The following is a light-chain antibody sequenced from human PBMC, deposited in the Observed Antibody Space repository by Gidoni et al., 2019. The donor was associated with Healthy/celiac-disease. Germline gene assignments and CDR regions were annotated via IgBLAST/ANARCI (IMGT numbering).Light chain of an antibody. Sequence: DIQMTQPPSTLSASVGDRVTITCRASQSISSWLDWYQQKPGKAPKLLIYKASSLESGVPSRFSGSGSGTEFTLTISSLQPDDFATYYCQQYNSYSPWTFGQGTKLEIK. V-gene: IGKV1-5*03. CDR1: QSISSW. J-gene: IGKJ2*02. CDR2: KAS. CDR3: QQYNSYSPWT.